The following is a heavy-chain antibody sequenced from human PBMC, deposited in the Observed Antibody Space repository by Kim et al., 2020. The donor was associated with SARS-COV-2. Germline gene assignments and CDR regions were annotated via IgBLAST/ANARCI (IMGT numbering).Heavy chain of an antibody. Sequence: SVKVSCKASGGTFSSYAISWVRQAPGQGLEWMGGIIPIFGTANYAQKFQGRVTITADESTSTAYMELSSLRSEDTAVYYCARGLPRITIFGVVIGYYYYYYGMDVWGQGTTVTVSS. CDR2: IIPIFGTA. V-gene: IGHV1-69*13. CDR3: ARGLPRITIFGVVIGYYYYYYGMDV. J-gene: IGHJ6*02. CDR1: GGTFSSYA. D-gene: IGHD3-3*01.